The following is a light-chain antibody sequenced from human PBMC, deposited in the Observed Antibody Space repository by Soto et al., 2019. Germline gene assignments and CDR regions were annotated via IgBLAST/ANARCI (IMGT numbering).Light chain of an antibody. J-gene: IGLJ1*01. CDR2: DVT. CDR1: SSDVGGYEY. V-gene: IGLV2-14*01. CDR3: ASITRGSTSV. Sequence: QSALGQPASVSGSPGQSITISCTGTSSDVGGYEYVSWYQHQPDKAPKLIIYDVTNRPSGVSTRFSGSKSGNTASLTISGIQTEDEADYYCASITRGSTSVFGTGTKVTVL.